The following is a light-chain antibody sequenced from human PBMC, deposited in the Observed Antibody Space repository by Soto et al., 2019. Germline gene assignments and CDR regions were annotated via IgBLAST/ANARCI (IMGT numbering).Light chain of an antibody. V-gene: IGKV3-20*01. Sequence: EIVLTQSPGTLSLSPGERATLSCRASQSVSSSYLAWYQQKPGQAPRLLIYGASSRATGIPDRVSGSGSGTDFTLTISRLEPEEFAVYYCHHYGSSSLTFGVGTKVEIK. CDR3: HHYGSSSLT. CDR1: QSVSSSY. CDR2: GAS. J-gene: IGKJ4*01.